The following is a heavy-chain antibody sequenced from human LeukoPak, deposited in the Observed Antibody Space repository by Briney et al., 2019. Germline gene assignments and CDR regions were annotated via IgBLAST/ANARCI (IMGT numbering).Heavy chain of an antibody. CDR2: ICDTGNT. J-gene: IGHJ5*02. CDR3: ARHKSGIDWFDP. V-gene: IGHV4-39*01. D-gene: IGHD1-14*01. CDR1: GDSIRSSGFC. Sequence: SETLSLTCTLSGDSIRSSGFCWGWIRQPPGKGLECVGVICDTGNTYYNPSLKSRVTISVDTSKNQFSLRVTSVTAADTVLYYCARHKSGIDWFDPWGQGTLVTVSS.